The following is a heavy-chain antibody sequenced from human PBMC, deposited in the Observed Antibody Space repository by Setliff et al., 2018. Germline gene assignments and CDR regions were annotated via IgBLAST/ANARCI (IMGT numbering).Heavy chain of an antibody. Sequence: PGGSLRLSCATSGFTFSSYAMNWVRQAPGKGLEWVSSVYNGNDETKYADSVKGRFTISRDNAKNSLYLQMNSLKIEDTAIYYCLTTVPVEPYLDYWGQGTLVTVSS. CDR3: LTTVPVEPYLDY. V-gene: IGHV3-23*01. J-gene: IGHJ4*02. CDR1: GFTFSSYA. CDR2: VYNGNDET. D-gene: IGHD4-17*01.